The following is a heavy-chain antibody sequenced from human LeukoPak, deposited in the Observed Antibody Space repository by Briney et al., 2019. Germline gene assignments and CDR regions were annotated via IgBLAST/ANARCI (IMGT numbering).Heavy chain of an antibody. CDR1: GGTFSNYA. J-gene: IGHJ5*02. CDR3: ARIGQQWLSLGYFDP. Sequence: ASVKVSCKASGGTFSNYAISWLRQAPGRGLEWIGGIIPIFGSASYVQNFQGRVTITADKSTSTAYMELSSLRSDDTAVYYCARIGQQWLSLGYFDPWGQGTLVTVSS. CDR2: IIPIFGSA. V-gene: IGHV1-69*06. D-gene: IGHD6-19*01.